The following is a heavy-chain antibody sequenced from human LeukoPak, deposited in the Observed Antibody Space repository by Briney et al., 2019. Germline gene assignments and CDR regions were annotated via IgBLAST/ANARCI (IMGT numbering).Heavy chain of an antibody. V-gene: IGHV3-74*01. J-gene: IGHJ3*02. Sequence: GGSLRLSCAASGFTFSSYWMHWVRQAPGKGLVWVSRINSDGSSTNYADSVKGRFTVSRDNAKNTLYLQMNSLRAEDTAVYYCARRGAATGAFDIWGQGTMVTVSS. CDR1: GFTFSSYW. D-gene: IGHD2-15*01. CDR2: INSDGSST. CDR3: ARRGAATGAFDI.